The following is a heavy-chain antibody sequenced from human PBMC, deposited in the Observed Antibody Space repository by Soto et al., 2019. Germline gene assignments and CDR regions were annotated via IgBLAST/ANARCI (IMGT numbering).Heavy chain of an antibody. Sequence: PTETLSLTCNVSGASLDGYYWSWIRQPPGKGLEWIGRIYATGSTDYNPSLKSRLTMSVDMSKKQFSLTLRSVTAADTAMYYCVRDGTKNLRDWFDPWGQGILVTSPQ. D-gene: IGHD1-1*01. CDR2: IYATGST. CDR1: GASLDGYY. J-gene: IGHJ5*02. V-gene: IGHV4-4*07. CDR3: VRDGTKNLRDWFDP.